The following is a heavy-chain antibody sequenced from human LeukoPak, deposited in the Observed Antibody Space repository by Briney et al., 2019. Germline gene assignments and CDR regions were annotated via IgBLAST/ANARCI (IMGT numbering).Heavy chain of an antibody. D-gene: IGHD3-3*01. CDR3: ASLVFLEWLVIDC. J-gene: IGHJ4*02. CDR2: IYYSGST. CDR1: GGSISSYY. V-gene: IGHV4-59*01. Sequence: SETLSLTCTVSGGSISSYYWSWIRQPPGKGLEWIGYIYYSGSTNYNPSLKSRVTISVDTSKNQFSLKLSSVTAADTAVYYCASLVFLEWLVIDCWGQGTLVTVSS.